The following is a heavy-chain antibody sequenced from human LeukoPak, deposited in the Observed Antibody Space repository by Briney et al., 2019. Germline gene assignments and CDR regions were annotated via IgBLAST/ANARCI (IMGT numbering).Heavy chain of an antibody. CDR2: IYYSGST. CDR1: GGSISSSSYY. CDR3: ARIRLYSATRGAFDI. J-gene: IGHJ3*02. D-gene: IGHD2-2*02. Sequence: SETLSLTCTVSGGSISSSSYYWVWIRQPPGKGLEWLGSIYYSGSTYYNPSLKSRVTISVSTSRNQFSLKLSSVTASDTAVYYCARIRLYSATRGAFDIWGQGTMVTVSS. V-gene: IGHV4-39*01.